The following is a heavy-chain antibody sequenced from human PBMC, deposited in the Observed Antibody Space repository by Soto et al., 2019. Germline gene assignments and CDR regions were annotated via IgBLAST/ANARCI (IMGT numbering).Heavy chain of an antibody. Sequence: SVKVSCKASGGTFSSYAISWVRQAPGQGLEWMGGIIPIFGTANYAQKIQGRYTITADESTSTAYMELSSLRSEDTAVYYCASGPPNPCYCSGGRCYPPFDYWGQGTLGTVS. D-gene: IGHD2-15*01. CDR3: ASGPPNPCYCSGGRCYPPFDY. CDR2: IIPIFGTA. V-gene: IGHV1-69*13. CDR1: GGTFSSYA. J-gene: IGHJ4*02.